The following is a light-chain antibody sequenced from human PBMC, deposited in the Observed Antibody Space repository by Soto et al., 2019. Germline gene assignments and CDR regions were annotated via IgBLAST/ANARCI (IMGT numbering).Light chain of an antibody. CDR2: GAS. Sequence: EIVLTQSPGTLSLSPGERATLSCRASQSINSKLVWYQQKPGQAPRFLIYGASTRATDIPARFRGSGSGTEFTLTIESLQSEDFAVYYCQQYNDWPPAFGGGTKVDIK. V-gene: IGKV3-15*01. CDR1: QSINSK. CDR3: QQYNDWPPA. J-gene: IGKJ4*01.